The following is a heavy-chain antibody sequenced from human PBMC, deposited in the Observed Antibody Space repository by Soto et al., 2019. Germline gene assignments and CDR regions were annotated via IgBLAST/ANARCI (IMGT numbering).Heavy chain of an antibody. CDR2: IIPIFDIA. V-gene: IGHV1-69*08. D-gene: IGHD2-2*01. Sequence: QVQLVQSGAEVKKPGSSVKVSCKASGGTYSIYTITWVRQARGQGLEWMGRIIPIFDIATYAQKFQGRLTITADKSTITAYMELSSLRSEDTAVYYCAREDRDQDIGLVPAAIEAMDVWGQGTTVTVSS. CDR3: AREDRDQDIGLVPAAIEAMDV. J-gene: IGHJ6*02. CDR1: GGTYSIYT.